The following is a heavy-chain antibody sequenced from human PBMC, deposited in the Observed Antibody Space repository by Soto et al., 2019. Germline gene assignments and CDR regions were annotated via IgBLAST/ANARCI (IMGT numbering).Heavy chain of an antibody. CDR2: INRDSNYI. Sequence: GGSLRLSCAASGFTFSTYSMNWVRQAPGMGLEWVSSINRDSNYIYYADSVRGRFTVSRDNAKNSLFLQMNSLRAEDTAVYYCATNNGYCSDTSCSIGEYYYAMDVWGRRTTVTVSS. J-gene: IGHJ6*02. V-gene: IGHV3-21*01. CDR1: GFTFSTYS. D-gene: IGHD2-2*03. CDR3: ATNNGYCSDTSCSIGEYYYAMDV.